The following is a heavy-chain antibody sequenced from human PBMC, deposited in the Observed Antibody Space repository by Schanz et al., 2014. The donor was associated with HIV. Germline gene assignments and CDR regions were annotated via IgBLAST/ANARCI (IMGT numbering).Heavy chain of an antibody. V-gene: IGHV3-33*08. CDR3: ARECYSRNWNWFDP. CDR1: GFTFDDFG. J-gene: IGHJ5*02. Sequence: QVQLVESGGGVVQPGRSLRLSCAASGFTFDDFGMHWVRQAPGKGLEWVAVIWYDGTNIDYADSVKGRFTVSRDNSKNMLYLQMNSLRAEDTAVYYCARECYSRNWNWFDPWGQGTLVTVSS. D-gene: IGHD6-13*01. CDR2: IWYDGTNI.